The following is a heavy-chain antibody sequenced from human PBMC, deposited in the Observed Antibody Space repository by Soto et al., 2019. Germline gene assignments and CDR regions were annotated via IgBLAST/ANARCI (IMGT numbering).Heavy chain of an antibody. CDR2: STSKTDGGTT. CDR1: GFTFSNAW. Sequence: GGSLRLSCAVSGFTFSNAWMSLVRQAPVKGLEWVGRSTSKTDGGTTDYAAPVKGRFAISRDDSKNTLYLQMNSLKAEDTAVYYCTTDAPWYSSSWYWDAFDIWGKGTMVTVSS. CDR3: TTDAPWYSSSWYWDAFDI. V-gene: IGHV3-15*01. J-gene: IGHJ3*02. D-gene: IGHD6-13*01.